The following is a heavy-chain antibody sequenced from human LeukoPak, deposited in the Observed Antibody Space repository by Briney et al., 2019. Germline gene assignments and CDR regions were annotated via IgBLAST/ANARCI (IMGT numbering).Heavy chain of an antibody. V-gene: IGHV1-2*02. CDR2: INPNSGGT. J-gene: IGHJ6*02. CDR1: GYTFTGYY. CDR3: ARGEKISGYSGYDYYYYGMDV. D-gene: IGHD5-12*01. Sequence: GASVKVSCKASGYTFTGYYMHWVRQAPGQGLEWMGWINPNSGGTNYAQKFQGRVTTTRDTSISTAYMELSRLRSDDTAVYYCARGEKISGYSGYDYYYYGMDVWGQGTTVTVSS.